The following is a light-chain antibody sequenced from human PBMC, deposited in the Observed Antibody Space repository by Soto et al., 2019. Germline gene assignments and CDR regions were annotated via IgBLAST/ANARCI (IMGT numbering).Light chain of an antibody. CDR2: AAS. CDR3: QQYNSYPWT. Sequence: DIKLTQSQFSLSASVGERVTLTCLASQSILTYLNWFQQKPGKAPKLLMYAASSLQGGVPSRFSGSGSGTDFTLTISSLQPEDFATYYCQQYNSYPWTFGQGTKVDI. J-gene: IGKJ1*01. CDR1: QSILTY. V-gene: IGKV1-39*01.